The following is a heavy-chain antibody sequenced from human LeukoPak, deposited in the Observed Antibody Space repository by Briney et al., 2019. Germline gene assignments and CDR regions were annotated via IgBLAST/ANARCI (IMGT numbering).Heavy chain of an antibody. Sequence: ASVKVSCKASGGTFSSYAISWVRQAPGQGLEWMGWISAYNGNTNYAQKLQGRVTMTPDTSTSTAYMELRSLKSDDTAVYYCARGVGMAQQPFYFDYWGQGTLVTVSS. J-gene: IGHJ4*02. D-gene: IGHD6-13*01. CDR2: ISAYNGNT. V-gene: IGHV1-18*01. CDR1: GGTFSSYA. CDR3: ARGVGMAQQPFYFDY.